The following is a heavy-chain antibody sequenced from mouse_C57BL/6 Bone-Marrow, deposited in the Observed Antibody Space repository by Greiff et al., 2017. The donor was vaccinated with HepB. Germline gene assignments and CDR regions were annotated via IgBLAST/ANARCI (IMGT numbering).Heavy chain of an antibody. CDR2: IYPRSGNT. D-gene: IGHD1-1*01. Sequence: VQLQQSGAELARPGASVKLSCKASGYTFTSYGISWVKQRTGQGLEWIGEIYPRSGNTYYNEKFKGKATLTADKSSSTAYMELRSLTSEDSAVYCCARSLYYYGSNRYYFDYWGQGTTLTVSS. CDR3: ARSLYYYGSNRYYFDY. V-gene: IGHV1-81*01. J-gene: IGHJ2*01. CDR1: GYTFTSYG.